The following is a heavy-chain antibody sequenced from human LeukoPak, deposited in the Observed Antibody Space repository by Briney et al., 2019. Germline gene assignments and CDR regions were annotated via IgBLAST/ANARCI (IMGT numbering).Heavy chain of an antibody. D-gene: IGHD3-22*01. CDR1: GLTFSNYA. Sequence: PGGSLRLPCAASGLTFSNYAMSWVRQAPGKGLEWVSAISGSGGRTDYADSVKGRFTISRDNSKNTLYLQMNSLRAEDTAVYYCAKVNYYDSTGFFDYWGQGTLVTVSS. CDR2: ISGSGGRT. CDR3: AKVNYYDSTGFFDY. V-gene: IGHV3-23*01. J-gene: IGHJ4*02.